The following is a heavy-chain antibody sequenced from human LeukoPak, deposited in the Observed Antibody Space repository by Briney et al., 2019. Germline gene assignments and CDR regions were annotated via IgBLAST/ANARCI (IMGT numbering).Heavy chain of an antibody. V-gene: IGHV3-30*02. J-gene: IGHJ4*02. CDR1: GFTFSSYG. D-gene: IGHD2-2*02. Sequence: PGGSLRLSCAASGFTFSSYGMHWVRQASGKGLEWVAFIRYDGSNKYYADSVKGRFTISRDNSKNTLYPQMNSLRAEDTAVYYCAKGLGVVVPAAIPGYFDYWGQGTLVTVSS. CDR2: IRYDGSNK. CDR3: AKGLGVVVPAAIPGYFDY.